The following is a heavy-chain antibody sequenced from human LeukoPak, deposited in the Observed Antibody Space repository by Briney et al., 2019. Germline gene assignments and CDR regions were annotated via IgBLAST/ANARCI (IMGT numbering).Heavy chain of an antibody. D-gene: IGHD1-1*01. CDR3: AKPNWNDVLSHYFDY. Sequence: PGGSLRLSCAASGFTFSSYGMHWVRQAPGKGLEWVAFIRYDGSNKYYADSVKGRFTISRDNSKNTLYLQMNSLRAEDTAVYYCAKPNWNDVLSHYFDYWGQGTLVTVSS. J-gene: IGHJ4*02. V-gene: IGHV3-30*02. CDR2: IRYDGSNK. CDR1: GFTFSSYG.